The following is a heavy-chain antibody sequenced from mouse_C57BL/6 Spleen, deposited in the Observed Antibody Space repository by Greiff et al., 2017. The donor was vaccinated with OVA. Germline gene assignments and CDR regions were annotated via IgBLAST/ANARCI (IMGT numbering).Heavy chain of an antibody. D-gene: IGHD1-1*01. CDR2: IDPANGNT. V-gene: IGHV14-3*01. CDR1: GFNIKNTY. CDR3: ARDTTVVGYAMDY. J-gene: IGHJ4*01. Sequence: EVKLVESVAELVRPGASVKLSCTASGFNIKNTYMHWVKQRPEQGLEWIGRIDPANGNTKYAPKFQGKATITADTSSNTAYLQLSSLTSEDTAIYYCARDTTVVGYAMDYWGQGTSVTVSS.